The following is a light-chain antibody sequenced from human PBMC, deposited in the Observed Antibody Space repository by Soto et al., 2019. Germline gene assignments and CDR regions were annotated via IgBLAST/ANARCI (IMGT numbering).Light chain of an antibody. CDR3: QQFNIYPIT. J-gene: IGKJ5*01. V-gene: IGKV1-13*02. CDR2: DVS. CDR1: QDIRGA. Sequence: AIQVTQSPSSLSASVGDRVTITCRASQDIRGALAWYQQKPGKAPKLLIYDVSTVQSGVPSRFSGRGSGTDFTLTITSLQPADFATYYCQQFNIYPITFGQGTRLDI.